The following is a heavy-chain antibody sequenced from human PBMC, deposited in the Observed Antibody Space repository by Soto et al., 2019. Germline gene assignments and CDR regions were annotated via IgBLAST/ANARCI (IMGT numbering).Heavy chain of an antibody. J-gene: IGHJ5*02. CDR2: TYYRSKWYN. CDR1: WDSVSNHSDA. Sequence: TLSPTCAISWDSVSNHSDALNWIRQSPSRGLEWLGRTYYRSKWYNDYAVSVKSRITINPDTSKNQFSLQLNSVTPEDTAVYYCARVKRQWLVHDWFDPWGQGTLVTVSS. CDR3: ARVKRQWLVHDWFDP. D-gene: IGHD6-19*01. V-gene: IGHV6-1*01.